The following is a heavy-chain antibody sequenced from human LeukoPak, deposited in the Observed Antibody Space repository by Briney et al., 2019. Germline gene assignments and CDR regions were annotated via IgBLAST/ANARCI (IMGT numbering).Heavy chain of an antibody. CDR3: ARSTSGGYYYALDD. V-gene: IGHV4-59*08. J-gene: IGHJ4*02. CDR2: IHYSGST. Sequence: SETLSPSCTVSGGSISSYYSCWIRQPPGKGLEWIGYIHYSGSTNSKPSLKSRVTISVDTSKNQFSLKLSSVTAADTAVYYCARSTSGGYYYALDDSGQGTLVTVSS. D-gene: IGHD3-22*01. CDR1: GGSISSYY.